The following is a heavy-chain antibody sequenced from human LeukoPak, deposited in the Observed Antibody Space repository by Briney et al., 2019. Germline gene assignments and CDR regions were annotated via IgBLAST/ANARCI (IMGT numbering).Heavy chain of an antibody. D-gene: IGHD2-21*02. CDR3: ARDPSIRYCGGDCYS. J-gene: IGHJ4*02. CDR2: IWYDGSNK. CDR1: GFTFSSYG. Sequence: GGSLRLSCAASGFTFSSYGMRWVRQAPGRGLEWVAVIWYDGSNKYYADSVKGRFTISRDNSKNTLYLQMNSLRAEDTAVYYCARDPSIRYCGGDCYSWGQGTLVTVSS. V-gene: IGHV3-33*01.